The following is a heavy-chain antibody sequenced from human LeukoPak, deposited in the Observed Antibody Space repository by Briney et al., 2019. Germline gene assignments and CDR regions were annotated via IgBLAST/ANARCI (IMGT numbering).Heavy chain of an antibody. CDR1: GFTVSSNY. CDR3: ASNTYYYDSSGFDDAFDI. V-gene: IGHV3-53*01. D-gene: IGHD3-22*01. CDR2: IYSGGST. Sequence: GGSLRLSCAASGFTVSSNYMSWVRQAPGKGLEWVSVIYSGGSTYYADSVKGRFTISRDNSKNTLYLQMNSLRAEDTAVYYCASNTYYYDSSGFDDAFDIWGQGTMVTVSP. J-gene: IGHJ3*02.